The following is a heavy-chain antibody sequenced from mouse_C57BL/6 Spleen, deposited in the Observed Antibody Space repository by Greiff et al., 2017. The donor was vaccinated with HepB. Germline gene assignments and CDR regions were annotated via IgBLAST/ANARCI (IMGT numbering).Heavy chain of an antibody. CDR1: GFSLSTSGMG. CDR3: ARGYGGLYFDV. D-gene: IGHD1-1*01. CDR2: IYWDDDK. J-gene: IGHJ1*03. V-gene: IGHV8-12*01. Sequence: QVTLKESGPGILQSSQTLSLTCSFSGFSLSTSGMGVSWIRQPSGKGLEWLAHIYWDDDKRYNPSLKSRLTISKDTSRNQVFLKITRVNTADTATYYWARGYGGLYFDVGGTGTTVTVSS.